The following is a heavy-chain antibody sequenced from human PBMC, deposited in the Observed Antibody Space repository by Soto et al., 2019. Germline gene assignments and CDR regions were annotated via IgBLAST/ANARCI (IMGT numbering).Heavy chain of an antibody. Sequence: QVHLVQSGAEVKKPGSSVKVSCKASRGTFSSYAISWVRQDPGQGLEWQEGIIPIFGTANYAQKFQGRVTITADECTSTAYMDLSSLSSEDTALYYCARESRYCSGGSCYFLPGIDYWGQGTLVTVSS. CDR1: RGTFSSYA. CDR3: ARESRYCSGGSCYFLPGIDY. J-gene: IGHJ4*02. D-gene: IGHD2-15*01. V-gene: IGHV1-69*12. CDR2: IIPIFGTA.